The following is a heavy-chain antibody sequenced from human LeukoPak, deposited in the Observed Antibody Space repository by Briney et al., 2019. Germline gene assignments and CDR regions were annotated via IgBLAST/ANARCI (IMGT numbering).Heavy chain of an antibody. CDR3: ARDLPIAAGNNWFDP. Sequence: GASVKVSCKASGYTFTSYGISWVGQAPGKGGEWMGWISAYNGNRKYEQKLHGIVTTTTDTSTSTAYMELRSLRSDDTAVYYCARDLPIAAGNNWFDPWGQGTLVTVSS. CDR1: GYTFTSYG. CDR2: ISAYNGNR. J-gene: IGHJ5*02. D-gene: IGHD6-13*01. V-gene: IGHV1-18*01.